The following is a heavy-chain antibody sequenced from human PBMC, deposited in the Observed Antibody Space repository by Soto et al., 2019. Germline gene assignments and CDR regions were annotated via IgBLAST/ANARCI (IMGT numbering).Heavy chain of an antibody. V-gene: IGHV1-18*01. Sequence: QLVQSGGEVKEPGASVQVSCKASGYTFNNYGITWMRQAPGQGLEWLGWISVYNGNKNYAKKVQGRVSMTADTSTSTAHMELRSLQSDDTAVYFCARVAITLIRGLKVDFYSMDVWGQGTTVTVSS. CDR2: ISVYNGNK. CDR1: GYTFNNYG. J-gene: IGHJ6*02. CDR3: ARVAITLIRGLKVDFYSMDV. D-gene: IGHD3-10*01.